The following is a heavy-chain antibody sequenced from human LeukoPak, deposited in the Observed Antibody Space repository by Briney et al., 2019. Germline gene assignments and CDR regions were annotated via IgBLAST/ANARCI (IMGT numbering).Heavy chain of an antibody. D-gene: IGHD6-13*01. CDR2: ISGSGGST. CDR1: GFTFSSYA. J-gene: IGHJ4*02. Sequence: PGGSLRLSCAASGFTFSSYAMSWVRQAPGKGLEWVSAISGSGGSTYYAASVKGRFTISRDNSKNTLYLQMNSLRAEDTDVYYCAKDRYSSSWFMKSYYFDYWGQGTLVTVSS. CDR3: AKDRYSSSWFMKSYYFDY. V-gene: IGHV3-23*01.